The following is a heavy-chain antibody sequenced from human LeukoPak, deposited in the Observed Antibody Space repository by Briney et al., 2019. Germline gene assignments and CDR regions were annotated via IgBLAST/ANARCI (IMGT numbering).Heavy chain of an antibody. CDR1: GFTFSSYW. J-gene: IGHJ4*02. CDR2: IKHDGSEK. V-gene: IGHV3-7*01. Sequence: QPGGSLRLSCAASGFTFSSYWMSWVRQAPGKGLEWVANIKHDGSEKYYVDSVKGRFTISRDNAKNSLYLQMNSLRAEDTAVYYCARGVSRGYYDSSGYWNYWGQGTLVTVSS. D-gene: IGHD3-22*01. CDR3: ARGVSRGYYDSSGYWNY.